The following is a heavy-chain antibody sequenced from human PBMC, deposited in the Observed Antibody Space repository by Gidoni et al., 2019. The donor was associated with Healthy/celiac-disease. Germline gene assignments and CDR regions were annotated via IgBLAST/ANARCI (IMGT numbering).Heavy chain of an antibody. CDR3: ARQSATMIVVVILSAFDI. CDR2: IYYSGST. V-gene: IGHV4-39*01. CDR1: GGSISSSRYY. J-gene: IGHJ3*02. D-gene: IGHD3-22*01. Sequence: QLQLQESGPGLVKPSETLSLTCTVSGGSISSSRYYWGWIRQPPGKGLEWIGSIYYSGSTYYNPSLKSRVTISVDTSKNQFSLKLSSVTAADTAVYYCARQSATMIVVVILSAFDIWGQGTMVTVSS.